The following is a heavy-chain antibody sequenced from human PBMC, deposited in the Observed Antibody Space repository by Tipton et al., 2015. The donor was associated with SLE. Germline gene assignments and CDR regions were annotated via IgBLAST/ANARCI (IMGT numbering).Heavy chain of an antibody. Sequence: TLSLTCSVSGVSITNSYWSWIRQPPGKGLEWIGYIYYSSYTNYNPSLKNRVTISIDISKNQFSLKMTSMTAADTAVYYCTKGVYSVLNWFDPWGQGTQVTVSS. CDR3: TKGVYSVLNWFDP. CDR1: GVSITNSY. CDR2: IYYSSYT. J-gene: IGHJ5*02. V-gene: IGHV4-59*08. D-gene: IGHD4-11*01.